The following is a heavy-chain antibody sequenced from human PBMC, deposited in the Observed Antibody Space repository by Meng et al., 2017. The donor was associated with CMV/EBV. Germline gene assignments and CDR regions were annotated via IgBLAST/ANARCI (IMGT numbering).Heavy chain of an antibody. D-gene: IGHD6-13*01. V-gene: IGHV3-66*02. J-gene: IGHJ5*02. CDR1: GFTFSSYE. CDR3: ARDIAAAAGSVS. Sequence: GESLKISCAASGFTFSSYEMNWVRQAPGKGLEWVSVIYSGGRSYYADFAQGRFTISRDTSKNTLYLQMNSLRPEDTAVYYCARDIAAAAGSVSWGPRTVVTVSS. CDR2: IYSGGRS.